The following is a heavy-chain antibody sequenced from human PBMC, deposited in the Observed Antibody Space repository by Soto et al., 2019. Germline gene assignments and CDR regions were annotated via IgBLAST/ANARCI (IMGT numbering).Heavy chain of an antibody. D-gene: IGHD3-9*01. CDR3: VRRHVSATGIDWFDPY. CDR2: INAANGDR. J-gene: IGHJ4*02. CDR1: GYTFTSYG. Sequence: GASVKVSCKASGYTFTSYGIHWVLQAPGQRLEWMGWINAANGDRKYSPKFQGRVTITRDTSASTAYMELSSLRCEDTALYDCVRRHVSATGIDWFDPYWGQGTLVTVSS. V-gene: IGHV1-3*01.